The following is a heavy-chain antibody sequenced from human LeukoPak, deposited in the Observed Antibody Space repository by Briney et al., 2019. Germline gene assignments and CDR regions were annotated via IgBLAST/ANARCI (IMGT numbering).Heavy chain of an antibody. Sequence: PGGCLRLSCAASGFTFSNYWMAWVRQAPGKRPEWVANIKQDESEKCYVDSVKGRFTISRDNAKKSLYLQMNSLRVDDTAVYYCARDVEGSLDYWGQGTLVTVSS. CDR2: IKQDESEK. CDR3: ARDVEGSLDY. CDR1: GFTFSNYW. V-gene: IGHV3-7*01. D-gene: IGHD5-24*01. J-gene: IGHJ4*02.